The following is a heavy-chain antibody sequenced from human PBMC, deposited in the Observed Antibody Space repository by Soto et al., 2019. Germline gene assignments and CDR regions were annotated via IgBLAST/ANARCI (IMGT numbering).Heavy chain of an antibody. CDR3: AGGAVGCRRYLDY. V-gene: IGHV1-18*01. CDR1: GYTFTSYG. CDR2: ISAYNGNT. D-gene: IGHD6-19*01. Sequence: ASVKVSCKASGYTFTSYGISWVRQAPGQGLEWMGWISAYNGNTNYAQKLQGRVTMTTDTSTSTACMELRSPRSDDTAVYYCAGGAVGCRRYLDYWGQGTLVTVSS. J-gene: IGHJ4*02.